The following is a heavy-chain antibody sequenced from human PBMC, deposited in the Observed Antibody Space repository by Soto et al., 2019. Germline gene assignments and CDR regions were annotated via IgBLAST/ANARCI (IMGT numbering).Heavy chain of an antibody. CDR2: ISWNSGSI. CDR1: GFTSDDYA. CDR3: AKDPRSSRSGFDY. V-gene: IGHV3-9*02. J-gene: IGHJ4*02. Sequence: SLRLSCAASGFTSDDYAMHWVRQAPGKGLEWVSGISWNSGSIGYADSVKGRFTISRDNAKNSLYLQMNSLRAEDTALYYCAKDPRSSRSGFDYWGQGTLVTVSS. D-gene: IGHD2-2*01.